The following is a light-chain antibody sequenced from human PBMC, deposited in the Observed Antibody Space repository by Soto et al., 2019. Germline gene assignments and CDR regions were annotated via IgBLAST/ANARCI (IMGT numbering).Light chain of an antibody. Sequence: EIVLTQSPDTLSLSPGESATLSCRASQSVRSSYLAWYQQTPGQAPRLLIYGASTRATGIPSRFSGRGSGTEFTLTISSLQSEDFAVYYCQQYNNWPITFGPGTKVDIK. J-gene: IGKJ3*01. CDR3: QQYNNWPIT. V-gene: IGKV3-15*01. CDR1: QSVRSSY. CDR2: GAS.